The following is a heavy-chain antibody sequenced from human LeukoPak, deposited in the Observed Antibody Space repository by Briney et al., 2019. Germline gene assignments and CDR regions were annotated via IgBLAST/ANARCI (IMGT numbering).Heavy chain of an antibody. CDR2: VSADGRTQ. CDR1: GFTFSSYG. D-gene: IGHD5-24*01. Sequence: GGSLRLSCTGSGFTFSSYGMHWVRQAPGKGLEWVTVVSADGRTQLYSDSVKGRFTISRDNSLNTLHLQMNSLRTEDTAVYYCAREFGHNRWYFDYWGQGALVTVSS. J-gene: IGHJ4*02. CDR3: AREFGHNRWYFDY. V-gene: IGHV3-30*03.